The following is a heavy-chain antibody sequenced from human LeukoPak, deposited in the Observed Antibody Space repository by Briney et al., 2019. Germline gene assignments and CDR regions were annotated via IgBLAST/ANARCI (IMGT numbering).Heavy chain of an antibody. CDR2: INPNSGGT. CDR1: RYTFTGYY. D-gene: IGHD5-18*01. V-gene: IGHV1-2*02. CDR3: ASSSRPGYGYGYGLNMDV. J-gene: IGHJ6*02. Sequence: ASVKVSCKASRYTFTGYYMHWVRQAPGQGLEWMGWINPNSGGTNYAQKFQGRVSMTRDTSISTAYMELSRLRSDDTAVYYCASSSRPGYGYGYGLNMDVWGQGTAVAVSS.